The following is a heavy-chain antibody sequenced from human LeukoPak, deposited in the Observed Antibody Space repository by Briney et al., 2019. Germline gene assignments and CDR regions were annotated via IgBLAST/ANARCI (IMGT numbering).Heavy chain of an antibody. V-gene: IGHV3-66*01. CDR2: IYSGGST. CDR1: GFTVSSNY. J-gene: IGHJ4*02. D-gene: IGHD5-18*01. Sequence: PGGSLRLSCTASGFTVSSNYMTWVRQAPGKGLEWVSVIYSGGSTYYADSVKGRFVLSRDNSKNTLYLQMNSLRAEDTAVYYCVEGGAARFDYWGQGTLVAVSS. CDR3: VEGGAARFDY.